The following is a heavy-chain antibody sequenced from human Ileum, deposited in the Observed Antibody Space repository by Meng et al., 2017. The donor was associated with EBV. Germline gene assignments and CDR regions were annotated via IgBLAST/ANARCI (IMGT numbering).Heavy chain of an antibody. CDR2: IYSSGSA. Sequence: QLLLRHRGSGLVTPSETLSLSCAVSGGSISSGGDSGHWIRQPPGKGLQWIGYIYSSGSAYYHPSLKSRVTLSMDRSTNQFSLNLSSVTAAHTAVYYCARGAYFDYWGQGTLVTVSS. CDR1: GGSISSGGDS. CDR3: ARGAYFDY. V-gene: IGHV4-30-2*01. J-gene: IGHJ4*02.